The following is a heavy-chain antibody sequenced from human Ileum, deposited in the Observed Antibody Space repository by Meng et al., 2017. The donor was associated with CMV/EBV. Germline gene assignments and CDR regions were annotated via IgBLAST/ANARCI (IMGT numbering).Heavy chain of an antibody. J-gene: IGHJ6*02. CDR3: AGESGVPNGMDV. CDR1: GFSVSENY. CDR2: IYGGGTT. Sequence: GGSLRLSCGAASGFSVSENYMNWARQAPGKGLEWVSVIYGGGTTHYADSVKGRFTISRDNSKNTLFLQMDSLRAEDTAVYYCAGESGVPNGMDVWGQGTTVTVSS. D-gene: IGHD2-2*01. V-gene: IGHV3-53*01.